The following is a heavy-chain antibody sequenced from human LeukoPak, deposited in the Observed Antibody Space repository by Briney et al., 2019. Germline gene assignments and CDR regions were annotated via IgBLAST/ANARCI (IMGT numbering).Heavy chain of an antibody. CDR1: GYSISNGYY. CDR3: ARGPYSYDSSGAFDI. CDR2: IYHSGST. V-gene: IGHV4-38-2*02. Sequence: PSETLSLTCSVSGYSISNGYYWGWIRQPPGKGLEWIGSIYHSGSTYYNPSLKSRVTISVDTSKNQFSLKVYSVMAADTAVYFCARGPYSYDSSGAFDIWGQGTMVTVSS. D-gene: IGHD3-22*01. J-gene: IGHJ3*02.